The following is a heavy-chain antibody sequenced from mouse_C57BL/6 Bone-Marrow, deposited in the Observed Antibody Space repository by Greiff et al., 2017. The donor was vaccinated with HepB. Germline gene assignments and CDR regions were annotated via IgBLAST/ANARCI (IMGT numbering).Heavy chain of an antibody. CDR1: GYTFTSYW. CDR2: IHPNSGST. J-gene: IGHJ3*01. V-gene: IGHV1-64*01. Sequence: VKLQQPGAELVKPGASVKLSCKASGYTFTSYWMHWVKQRPGQGLEWIGMIHPNSGSTNYNEKFKSKATLTVDKSSSTAYMQLSSLTSEDSAVYYCAREDYGTWFAYWGQGTLVTVSA. CDR3: AREDYGTWFAY. D-gene: IGHD1-1*01.